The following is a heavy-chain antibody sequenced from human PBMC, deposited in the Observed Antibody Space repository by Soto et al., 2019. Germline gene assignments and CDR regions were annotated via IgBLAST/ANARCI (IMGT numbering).Heavy chain of an antibody. CDR2: ISYDGSNK. CDR1: GFTFSSYA. CDR3: ARGYDFWSGYYYPYGMDV. V-gene: IGHV3-30-3*01. D-gene: IGHD3-3*01. J-gene: IGHJ6*02. Sequence: QVQLVESGGGVVQPGRSLRLSCAASGFTFSSYAMHWVRQAPGKGLEWVAVISYDGSNKNYADSVKGRFTISRDNSKNTLYLQMNSLRAEGTAVYYCARGYDFWSGYYYPYGMDVWGQGATGNVS.